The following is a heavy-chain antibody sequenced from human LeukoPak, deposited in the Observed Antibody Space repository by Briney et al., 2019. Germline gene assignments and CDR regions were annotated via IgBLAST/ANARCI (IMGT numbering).Heavy chain of an antibody. Sequence: PGGSLRLSCAASGFTFSSYAMSWVRQAPGKGLEWVSAISGSGGSTYYADSVKGRFTISRDNSKNTLYLQMNSLRAEDTAVYYCATAQIDTTGTNYWGQGTLVTVSS. CDR2: ISGSGGST. J-gene: IGHJ4*02. CDR3: ATAQIDTTGTNY. CDR1: GFTFSSYA. V-gene: IGHV3-23*01. D-gene: IGHD1-7*01.